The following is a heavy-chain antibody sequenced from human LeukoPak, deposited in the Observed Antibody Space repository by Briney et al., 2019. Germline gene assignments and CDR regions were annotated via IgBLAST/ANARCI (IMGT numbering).Heavy chain of an antibody. J-gene: IGHJ4*02. CDR1: GFTFTSYW. D-gene: IGHD5-18*01. V-gene: IGHV3-7*01. CDR2: IKLDGSEK. CDR3: ARDRRDNYGYNY. Sequence: GGSLRLSCAASGFTFTSYWMSWVRQVSGKGLEWVANIKLDGSEKYYVDSVKGRFTISRDNAKNSLYLQMNSLRAEDTAVYYCARDRRDNYGYNYWGQGTLVTVSS.